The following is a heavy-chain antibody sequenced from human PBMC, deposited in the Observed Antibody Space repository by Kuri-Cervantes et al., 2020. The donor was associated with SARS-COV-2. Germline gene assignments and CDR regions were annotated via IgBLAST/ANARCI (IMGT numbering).Heavy chain of an antibody. D-gene: IGHD3-3*01. V-gene: IGHV3-30*02. CDR1: GFTFSSDG. J-gene: IGHJ6*02. Sequence: GGSLRLSCAASGFTFSSDGMHWVRQAPGKGLEWVAFIRYDGSNKYYADSVKGRFTISRDNSKNTLYLQMNSLRAEDTAVYYCAKDLTGFWSGYLSGMDVWGQGTTVTVSS. CDR2: IRYDGSNK. CDR3: AKDLTGFWSGYLSGMDV.